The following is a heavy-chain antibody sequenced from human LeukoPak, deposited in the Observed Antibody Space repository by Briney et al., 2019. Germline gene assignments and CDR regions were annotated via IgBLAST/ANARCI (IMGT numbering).Heavy chain of an antibody. D-gene: IGHD3-22*01. CDR1: GFTFSSYS. CDR2: ISSSSSTI. CDR3: ARDSSGYYLRGYYFDY. Sequence: PGGSLRLSSAASGFTFSSYSMNWVRQAPGKGLEWVSYISSSSSTIYYADSVKGRFTISRDNAKNSLYLQMNSLRAEDTAVYYCARDSSGYYLRGYYFDYWGQGTLVTVSS. J-gene: IGHJ4*02. V-gene: IGHV3-48*01.